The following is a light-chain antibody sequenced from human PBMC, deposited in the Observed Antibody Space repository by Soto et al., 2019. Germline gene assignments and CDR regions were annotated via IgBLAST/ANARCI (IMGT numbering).Light chain of an antibody. V-gene: IGKV4-1*01. J-gene: IGKJ1*01. CDR3: QHYYSTPPT. CDR2: WAS. Sequence: DIVMTQSPDSLAVSLGERATINCKSSQSVLYNSNNRNYLSWYQQKPGQPPKLLIYWASTRESGVPDRFSGSGSGTDFTLTISSLQAEDVAVYYCQHYYSTPPTFGQGTKVDIK. CDR1: QSVLYNSNNRNY.